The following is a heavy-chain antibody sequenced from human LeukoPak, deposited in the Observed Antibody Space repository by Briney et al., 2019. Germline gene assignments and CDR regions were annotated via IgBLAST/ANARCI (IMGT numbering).Heavy chain of an antibody. CDR2: ISGSGGST. CDR1: GFAVSSYA. J-gene: IGHJ4*02. V-gene: IGHV3-23*01. D-gene: IGHD3-3*01. CDR3: AKGGSYYDFWSGYPYFDY. Sequence: PGGSLTLSCAASGFAVSSYAMSWVRQATGKGLEWVSAISGSGGSTYYADSVKGRFTISRDNSKNTLYLQMNSLRAEDTAVYYCAKGGSYYDFWSGYPYFDYWGQGTLVTVCS.